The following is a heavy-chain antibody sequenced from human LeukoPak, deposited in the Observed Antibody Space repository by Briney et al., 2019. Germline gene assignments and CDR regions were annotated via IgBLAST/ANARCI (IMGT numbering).Heavy chain of an antibody. CDR2: IFPGDSHT. D-gene: IGHD6-19*01. Sequence: GESLKISCKASGYSFTNYWIGWVRQMPGKGLEWMGIIFPGDSHTRYSPSFQGQVTISADRSIGTAYLQWSSPKASDTAIYYCARQGSSGHPPKFWGQGTQVTVSS. CDR3: ARQGSSGHPPKF. CDR1: GYSFTNYW. V-gene: IGHV5-51*01. J-gene: IGHJ4*02.